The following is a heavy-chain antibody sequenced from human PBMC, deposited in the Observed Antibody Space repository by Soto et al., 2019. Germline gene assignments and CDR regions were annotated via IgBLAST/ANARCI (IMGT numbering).Heavy chain of an antibody. Sequence: QITLKESGPTLVKPTQTLTLTCTFSGFSLSTSGVSVGWIRQPPGKALEWLALIYWDDDNRYSPSLKSRLTIAKDTSKHQVVLTMTNMDPVDTATYCCALRRKVAGGAYFDYWGQGTLVTVSS. J-gene: IGHJ4*02. D-gene: IGHD6-13*01. CDR3: ALRRKVAGGAYFDY. CDR1: GFSLSTSGVS. CDR2: IYWDDDN. V-gene: IGHV2-5*02.